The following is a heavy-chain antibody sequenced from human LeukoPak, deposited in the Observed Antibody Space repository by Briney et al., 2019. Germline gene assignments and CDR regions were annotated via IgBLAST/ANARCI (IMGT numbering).Heavy chain of an antibody. J-gene: IGHJ6*03. CDR2: IAYDGSNK. Sequence: GMSLRLSCAASGFTFSSYAMHWVRQAPGKGLEWVAVIAYDGSNKYYADSVKGRFTISRDNSKNTLYLQMNSLRAEDTAVYYCARDAGGGYDYYYYYYMDVWGKGTTVTVSS. CDR1: GFTFSSYA. V-gene: IGHV3-30*04. CDR3: ARDAGGGYDYYYYYYMDV. D-gene: IGHD5-12*01.